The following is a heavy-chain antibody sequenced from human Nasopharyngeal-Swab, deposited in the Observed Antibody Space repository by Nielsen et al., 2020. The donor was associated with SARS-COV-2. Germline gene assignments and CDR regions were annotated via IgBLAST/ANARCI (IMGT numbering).Heavy chain of an antibody. V-gene: IGHV4-31*03. J-gene: IGHJ4*02. CDR2: IYYSGST. CDR3: ARWGNSSRAGDYFDY. Sequence: SETLSLTCTVSGGSISSGGYYWSWIRQHPGKGLEWIGYIYYSGSTYYNPSLKSRVTISVDTSKNQFSLKLSSVTAADTAVYYCARWGNSSRAGDYFDYWGQGTLVTVSS. CDR1: GGSISSGGYY. D-gene: IGHD6-13*01.